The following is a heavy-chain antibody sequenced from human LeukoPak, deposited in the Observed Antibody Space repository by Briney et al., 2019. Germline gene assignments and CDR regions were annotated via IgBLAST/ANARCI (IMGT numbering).Heavy chain of an antibody. J-gene: IGHJ4*02. CDR3: ARVLTVRGVIPDY. CDR1: GYTFTGDY. V-gene: IGHV1-2*02. Sequence: ASVKVSCKASGYTFTGDYMHWVRQAPGQGLEWMGWINPNSGGTNYAQKFQGRVTMTRDTSISTAYMELSRLRSDDTAVYYCARVLTVRGVIPDYWGQGTLVTVSS. CDR2: INPNSGGT. D-gene: IGHD3-10*01.